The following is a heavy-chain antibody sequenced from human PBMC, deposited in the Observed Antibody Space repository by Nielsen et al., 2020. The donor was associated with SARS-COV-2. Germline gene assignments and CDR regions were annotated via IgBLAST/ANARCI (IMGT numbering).Heavy chain of an antibody. Sequence: ASVKVSCKASGYTFTSYDINWVRQAPGQGLEWMGWINPNSGGTNYAQKFQGWVTMTRDTSISTAYMELSRLRSDDTAVYYCAREVSGYSSGWQYYFDYWGQGTLVTVSS. CDR1: GYTFTSYD. CDR2: INPNSGGT. J-gene: IGHJ4*02. CDR3: AREVSGYSSGWQYYFDY. V-gene: IGHV1-2*04. D-gene: IGHD6-19*01.